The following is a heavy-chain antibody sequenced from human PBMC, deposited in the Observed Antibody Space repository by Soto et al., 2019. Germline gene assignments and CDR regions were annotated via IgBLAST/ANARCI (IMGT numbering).Heavy chain of an antibody. V-gene: IGHV3-23*01. CDR1: GFTFSSYA. Sequence: EVQLLESGGGLVQPGGSLRLSCAASGFTFSSYAMSWVRQAPGKGLEWVSAISGSGGSTYYADSVKGRFTISRDNSKNTLYLQMNSLRAEDTDVYYCAKERGSSWYVYYYYGMDVWGQGTTVTVSS. J-gene: IGHJ6*02. D-gene: IGHD6-13*01. CDR3: AKERGSSWYVYYYYGMDV. CDR2: ISGSGGST.